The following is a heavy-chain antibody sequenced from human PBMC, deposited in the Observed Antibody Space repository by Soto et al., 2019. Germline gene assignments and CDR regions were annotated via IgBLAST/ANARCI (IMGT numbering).Heavy chain of an antibody. V-gene: IGHV1-69*05. CDR1: GGTFSSYA. CDR2: IIPIFGTA. J-gene: IGHJ6*02. Sequence: GASVKVSCKASGGTFSSYAISWVRQAPGQGLEWMGGIIPIFGTANYAQKFQGRVTITTDESTSTAYMELSSLRSEDTAVYYCARLRTLMVRGVPPYYYYYGMDVWGQGTTVTSP. D-gene: IGHD3-10*01. CDR3: ARLRTLMVRGVPPYYYYYGMDV.